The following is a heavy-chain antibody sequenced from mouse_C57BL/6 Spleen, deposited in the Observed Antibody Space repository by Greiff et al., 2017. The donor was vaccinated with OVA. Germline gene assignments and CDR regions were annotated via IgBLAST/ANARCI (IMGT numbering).Heavy chain of an antibody. D-gene: IGHD2-4*01. CDR2: IWSGGST. V-gene: IGHV2-2*01. Sequence: VQLQESGPGLVQPSQSLSITCTVSGFSLTSYGVHWVRQSPGKGLEWLGVIWSGGSTDYNAAFISRLSISKDNSKSQVFFKMNSLQADDTAIYYCARESSPYYDSSYYYAMDYWGQGTSVTVSS. J-gene: IGHJ4*01. CDR1: GFSLTSYG. CDR3: ARESSPYYDSSYYYAMDY.